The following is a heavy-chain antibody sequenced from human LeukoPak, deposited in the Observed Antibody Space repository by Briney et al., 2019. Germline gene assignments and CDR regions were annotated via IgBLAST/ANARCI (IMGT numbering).Heavy chain of an antibody. Sequence: SETLYLTCILSGGSISSNYWGWIRQTPGKGLEWIGTIYYSGTTYYNPSLESRATISEDTSKNQFSLTLRSVTAADTTVYYCARQISDYYYYSIDVWGKGATVTVSS. V-gene: IGHV4-39*01. CDR2: IYYSGTT. CDR3: ARQISDYYYYSIDV. CDR1: GGSISSNY. J-gene: IGHJ6*03. D-gene: IGHD3-10*01.